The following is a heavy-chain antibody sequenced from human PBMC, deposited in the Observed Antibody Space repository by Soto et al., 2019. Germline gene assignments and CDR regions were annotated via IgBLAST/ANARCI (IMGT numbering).Heavy chain of an antibody. V-gene: IGHV4-4*02. CDR2: IYHSGST. D-gene: IGHD3-10*01. CDR3: ARRGYYYYGSGRHNYFDS. CDR1: GVSTISSQW. Sequence: QVQLQESGPGLLKPSGTLSLTCAVSGVSTISSQWWSWVRQPPGKGLEWIGEIYHSGSTNNNPSLRSRVTMSIDNSNNQFSLKLSSVTAADTAVYYCARRGYYYYGSGRHNYFDSWGQGTLVTVSS. J-gene: IGHJ4*02.